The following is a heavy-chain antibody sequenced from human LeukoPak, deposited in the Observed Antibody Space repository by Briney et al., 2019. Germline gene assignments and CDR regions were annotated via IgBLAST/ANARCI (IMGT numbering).Heavy chain of an antibody. V-gene: IGHV4-34*01. Sequence: SETLSLTCAVYGGSFSGYYWSWIRQPPGKGLEWIGEINHSGSTNYNPSLKSRDTISVDTSKNQFSLKLSSVTAADTAVYYCARGSVLRFLEWTWSARQNAFDIWGQGTMVTVSS. CDR2: INHSGST. D-gene: IGHD3-3*01. J-gene: IGHJ3*02. CDR3: ARGSVLRFLEWTWSARQNAFDI. CDR1: GGSFSGYY.